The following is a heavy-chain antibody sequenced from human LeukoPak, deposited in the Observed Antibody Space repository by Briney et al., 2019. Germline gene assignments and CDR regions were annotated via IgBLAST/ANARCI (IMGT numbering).Heavy chain of an antibody. V-gene: IGHV3-30*18. CDR1: GFTFSSYG. CDR2: ISYDGSNK. J-gene: IGHJ6*04. CDR3: AELGITMIGGV. D-gene: IGHD3-10*02. Sequence: PGGSLRLSCAASGFTFSSYGMHWVRRAPGKGLEWVAVISYDGSNKYYADSVKGRFTISRDNSKNTLYLQMNSLRAEDTAVYYCAELGITMIGGVWGKGTTVTISS.